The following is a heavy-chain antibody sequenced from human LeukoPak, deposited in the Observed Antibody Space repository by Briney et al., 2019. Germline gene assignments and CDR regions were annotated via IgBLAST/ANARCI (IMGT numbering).Heavy chain of an antibody. D-gene: IGHD2-21*01. Sequence: SVKVSCKASGGTFSSYAISWVRQAPGQGLEWMGRIIPIFGTANYAQKIQGRVTITTDESTSTAYMELSSLRSEDTAVYYCARAMLIRRSVFDYWGQGTLVTVSS. CDR1: GGTFSSYA. J-gene: IGHJ4*02. V-gene: IGHV1-69*05. CDR2: IIPIFGTA. CDR3: ARAMLIRRSVFDY.